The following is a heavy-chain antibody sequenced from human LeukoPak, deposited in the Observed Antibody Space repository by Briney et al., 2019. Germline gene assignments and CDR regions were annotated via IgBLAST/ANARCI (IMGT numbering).Heavy chain of an antibody. V-gene: IGHV1-2*02. Sequence: GASVKVSCKASGYTCTSNSMHWMRQAPGQGLEWMGWINPNSGGTNYAQKFQGRVTMTRDTSISTAYMELSRLRSDDTAVYYTARLESTKYYDFWSGYERWLTDYWGQGTLVTVSS. CDR3: ARLESTKYYDFWSGYERWLTDY. D-gene: IGHD3-3*01. CDR1: GYTCTSNS. CDR2: INPNSGGT. J-gene: IGHJ4*02.